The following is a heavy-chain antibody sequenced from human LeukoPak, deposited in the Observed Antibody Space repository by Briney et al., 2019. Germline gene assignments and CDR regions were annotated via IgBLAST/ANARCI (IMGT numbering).Heavy chain of an antibody. CDR3: ARSWGSRLTFDY. CDR1: GYTFTGYY. D-gene: IGHD7-27*01. V-gene: IGHV1-2*02. CDR2: INPNSGGT. J-gene: IGHJ4*02. Sequence: ASVKVSCKASGYTFTGYYMHWVRQASGQGLEWMGWINPNSGGTNYAQKFQGRVTMTRDTSISTAYMELSRLRSDDTAVYYCARSWGSRLTFDYWGQGTLVTVSS.